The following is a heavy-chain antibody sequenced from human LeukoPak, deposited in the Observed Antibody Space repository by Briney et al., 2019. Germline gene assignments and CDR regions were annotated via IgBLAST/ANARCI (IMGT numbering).Heavy chain of an antibody. CDR2: IYYSGST. CDR1: GGSISGYY. CDR3: ARSVVTLYWYFDL. V-gene: IGHV4-59*01. J-gene: IGHJ2*01. D-gene: IGHD4-23*01. Sequence: PSETLSLTCTVSGGSISGYYYNWIRQPPGKGLEWIGYIYYSGSTNYNPSLKSRVTISLYTSKNQFSLKLSSVTTADTAVYYCARSVVTLYWYFDLWGRGTLVTVSS.